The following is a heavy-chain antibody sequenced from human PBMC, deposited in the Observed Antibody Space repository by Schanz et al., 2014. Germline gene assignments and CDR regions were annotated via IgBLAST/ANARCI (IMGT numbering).Heavy chain of an antibody. D-gene: IGHD5-12*01. Sequence: QVQLVQSGAEVKKPGASVKVSCKASGYTFTSHGISWVRQAPGQGLEWMGWISPYNGNTNYAQKLQGTVAMTADTATSAAYRERSSLKAEDTAVYYCARGHLGTSPWGQGTLVTVSS. J-gene: IGHJ5*02. CDR2: ISPYNGNT. V-gene: IGHV1-18*01. CDR1: GYTFTSHG. CDR3: ARGHLGTSP.